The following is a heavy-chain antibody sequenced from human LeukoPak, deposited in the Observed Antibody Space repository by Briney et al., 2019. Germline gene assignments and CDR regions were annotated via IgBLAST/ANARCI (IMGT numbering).Heavy chain of an antibody. V-gene: IGHV1-2*02. CDR2: INPNSGGT. CDR1: GYTFTGHY. Sequence: ASVKVSCKASGYTFTGHYMHWVRQAPGQGLEWMGWINPNSGGTNYAQKFQGRVTMTRDTSISTAYMELSRLRSDDTAVYYCARVNRGNSVGLGWGQGTLVTVSS. CDR3: ARVNRGNSVGLG. D-gene: IGHD4-23*01. J-gene: IGHJ4*02.